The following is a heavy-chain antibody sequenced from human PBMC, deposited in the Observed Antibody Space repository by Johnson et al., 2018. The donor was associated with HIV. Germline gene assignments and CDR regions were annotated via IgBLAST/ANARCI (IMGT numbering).Heavy chain of an antibody. V-gene: IGHV3-30*04. D-gene: IGHD6-13*01. CDR3: ARGRKDIAAVDGLDNDGFDV. Sequence: QVQLVESGGGVVQPGRSLRLFCAVSGFPFTTYTIHWVRQAPGKGLEWVALISYDGNDKYYADSVKGRLTISRDISKSTLYLQMNSLRVEDTAMYYWARGRKDIAAVDGLDNDGFDVWGQGTMVTVSS. CDR1: GFPFTTYT. J-gene: IGHJ3*01. CDR2: ISYDGNDK.